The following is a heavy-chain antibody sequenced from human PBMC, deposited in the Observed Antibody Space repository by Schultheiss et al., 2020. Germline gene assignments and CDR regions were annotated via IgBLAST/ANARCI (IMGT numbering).Heavy chain of an antibody. Sequence: ASVKVSCKASGYTFTSYDINWVRQATGQGLEWMGWMNPNSGNTGYAQKFQGRVTMTRNTSISTAYMELSSLRSEDTAVYYCARDFLAGPTRPFYWFDPWGQGTLVTVSS. V-gene: IGHV1-8*01. D-gene: IGHD6-19*01. J-gene: IGHJ5*02. CDR3: ARDFLAGPTRPFYWFDP. CDR1: GYTFTSYD. CDR2: MNPNSGNT.